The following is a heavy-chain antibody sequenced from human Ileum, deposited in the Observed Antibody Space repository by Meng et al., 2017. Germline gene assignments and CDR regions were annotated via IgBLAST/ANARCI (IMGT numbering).Heavy chain of an antibody. J-gene: IGHJ4*01. V-gene: IGHV3-21*04. CDR2: ISSSSSHI. CDR3: ARGSELGYCNVGSCYPGY. D-gene: IGHD2-15*01. Sequence: GGSLRLSCAASGFTFSFYSMNWVRQAPGKGLEWVSSISSSSSHIYYADSVKGRFNISRDNAKDSLYLQMNNLRAEDTAVYYCARGSELGYCNVGSCYPGYWGQGTPVTVSS. CDR1: GFTFSFYS.